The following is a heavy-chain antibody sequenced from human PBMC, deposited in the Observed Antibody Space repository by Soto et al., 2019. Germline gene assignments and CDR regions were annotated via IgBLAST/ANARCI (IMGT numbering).Heavy chain of an antibody. J-gene: IGHJ6*02. V-gene: IGHV1-18*01. D-gene: IGHD3-10*01. CDR1: GYTFTSYG. CDR2: ISDYNGNT. Sequence: QLQLVQSGAEVKKPGASVKVSCKASGYTFTSYGFSWVRQAPGQGLEWMGWISDYNGNTNYAQKLQGRVTMTTDTSTSTAYMELRSLRSDDTAVYYCARDHRMDRGGYGMDVWGQGTTVTVSS. CDR3: ARDHRMDRGGYGMDV.